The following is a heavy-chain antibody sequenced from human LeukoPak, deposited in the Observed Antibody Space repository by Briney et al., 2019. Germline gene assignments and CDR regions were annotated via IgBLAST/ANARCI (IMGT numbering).Heavy chain of an antibody. V-gene: IGHV3-23*01. Sequence: GGSLRLSCVASGFTFSSNAMSWVRQAPGKGLEWVSVITGNDGSTYYADSVKGRFTISRDNSKNTLYLQMNSLRGEDTAVYYCACRTLTGTYYFDYWGQGTLVTVSS. CDR3: ACRTLTGTYYFDY. CDR2: ITGNDGST. CDR1: GFTFSSNA. D-gene: IGHD3-9*01. J-gene: IGHJ4*02.